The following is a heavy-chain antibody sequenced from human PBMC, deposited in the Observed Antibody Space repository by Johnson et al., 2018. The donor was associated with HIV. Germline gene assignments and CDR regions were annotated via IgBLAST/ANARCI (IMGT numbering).Heavy chain of an antibody. D-gene: IGHD3-22*01. Sequence: QVQLVESGGGVVQPGRSPRLSCAASGITFSSYGMHWVRQAPGKGLEWVALISYDGSNKYYADSMKGRFTISRDNSRNTLFLQMNSLRAEDTGVYYCVRRFYDSSAFDIWGQGTMVTVSS. CDR3: VRRFYDSSAFDI. J-gene: IGHJ3*02. CDR1: GITFSSYG. CDR2: ISYDGSNK. V-gene: IGHV3-30*03.